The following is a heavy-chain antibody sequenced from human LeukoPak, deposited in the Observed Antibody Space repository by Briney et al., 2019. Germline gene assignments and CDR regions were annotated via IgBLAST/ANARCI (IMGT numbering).Heavy chain of an antibody. Sequence: PSETLSLTCAVSGGSISSGGYSWSWIRQHPGKGLEWIGYIYYSGSTYYNPSLKSRVTISVDTSKNQFSLKLSSVTAADTAVYYCAGTPPEAPNWFDPWGQGTLVTVSS. V-gene: IGHV4-31*11. CDR3: AGTPPEAPNWFDP. CDR2: IYYSGST. J-gene: IGHJ5*02. CDR1: GGSISSGGYS.